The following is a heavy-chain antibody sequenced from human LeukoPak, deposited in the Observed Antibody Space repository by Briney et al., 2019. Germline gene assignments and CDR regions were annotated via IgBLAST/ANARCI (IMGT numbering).Heavy chain of an antibody. CDR2: IIPIFGTA. CDR3: ARSWHDFWSGYYDY. CDR1: GGTFSSYA. J-gene: IGHJ4*02. D-gene: IGHD3-3*01. Sequence: SVKVSCKASGGTFSSYATSWVRQAPGQGLEWMGGIIPIFGTANYAQKFQGRVTITTDESTSTAYMELSSLRSEDTAVYYCARSWHDFWSGYYDYWGQGTLVTVSS. V-gene: IGHV1-69*05.